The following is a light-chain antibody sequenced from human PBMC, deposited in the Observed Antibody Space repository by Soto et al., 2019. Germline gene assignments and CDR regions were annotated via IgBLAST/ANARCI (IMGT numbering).Light chain of an antibody. CDR3: QQYNSYS. CDR2: DAS. V-gene: IGKV1-5*01. CDR1: QSISSW. J-gene: IGKJ1*01. Sequence: DIQMTQYPSTLSASVGDRVTITCRASQSISSWLAWYQQKPGKAPKLLIYDASSLESGVPSRFSGSGSGTEFTLTISSMQPDDFATYYCQQYNSYSFGHGTKVDIK.